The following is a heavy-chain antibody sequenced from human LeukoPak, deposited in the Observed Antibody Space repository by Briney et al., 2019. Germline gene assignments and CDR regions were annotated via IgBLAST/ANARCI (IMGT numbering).Heavy chain of an antibody. Sequence: GGSLRLSCAASGFTFSSYAMHWVRQAPGKGLEWVAVISYDGSNKYYADSVKGRFTISRDNSKNTLYLQMNSLRAEDTAVYYCARALDDFWSGYYIGYWGQGTLVTVSS. CDR3: ARALDDFWSGYYIGY. CDR2: ISYDGSNK. CDR1: GFTFSSYA. D-gene: IGHD3-3*01. J-gene: IGHJ4*02. V-gene: IGHV3-30-3*01.